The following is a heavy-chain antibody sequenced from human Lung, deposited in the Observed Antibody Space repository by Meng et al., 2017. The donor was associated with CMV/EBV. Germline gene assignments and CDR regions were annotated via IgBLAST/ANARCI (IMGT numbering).Heavy chain of an antibody. D-gene: IGHD3-10*01. CDR3: AKGGPDYNGWHYFDF. J-gene: IGHJ4*02. CDR1: GFTFDDYS. V-gene: IGHV3-9*01. CDR2: INWNSVRI. Sequence: LTXXASGFTFDDYSMHWVRQAPGKGLEWVSGINWNSVRIDYVDSVKGRFTISRDNAKKSLYLQINSPRPEDTAFYYCAKGGPDYNGWHYFDFWGQGALVTVSS.